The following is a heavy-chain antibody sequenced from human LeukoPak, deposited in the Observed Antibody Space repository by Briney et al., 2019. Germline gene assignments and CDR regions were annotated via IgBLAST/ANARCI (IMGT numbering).Heavy chain of an antibody. CDR3: AKVRSSSWYYFDY. CDR1: EFTFSSYG. V-gene: IGHV3-30*18. D-gene: IGHD6-13*01. CDR2: ISYDGSNK. Sequence: PGRSLRLSCAASEFTFSSYGMHWVRQAPGKGLEWVAVISYDGSNKYYADSVKGRFTISRDNSKNTLYLQMNSLRAEDTAVYYCAKVRSSSWYYFDYWGQGTLVTVSS. J-gene: IGHJ4*02.